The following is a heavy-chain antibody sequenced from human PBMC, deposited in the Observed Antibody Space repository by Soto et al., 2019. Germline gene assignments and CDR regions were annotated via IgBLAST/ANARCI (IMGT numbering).Heavy chain of an antibody. CDR3: ARGGITYDFDY. Sequence: QVQLQQWGAGLLKPSETLSLTCAVYGGSFSGYYWSWIRQPPGKGLEWIGEINHSGSTNYNPSLKSRVPISVDTSKNQFSLKLSSVTAADTAVYYCARGGITYDFDYWGQGTLVTVSS. J-gene: IGHJ4*02. CDR1: GGSFSGYY. D-gene: IGHD3-10*01. V-gene: IGHV4-34*01. CDR2: INHSGST.